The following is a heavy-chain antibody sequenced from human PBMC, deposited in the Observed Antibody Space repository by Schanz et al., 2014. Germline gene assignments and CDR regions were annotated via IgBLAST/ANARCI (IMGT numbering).Heavy chain of an antibody. CDR1: DGSISSSSYY. CDR2: IYQSGTT. V-gene: IGHV4-39*01. CDR3: ARPGGSSWSFAY. D-gene: IGHD6-13*01. J-gene: IGHJ4*02. Sequence: QVQLQESGPGLVKPSENLSLTCTVSDGSISSSSYYWGWIRQPPGKGLEWIGSIYQSGTTYYSPSLKSRLTISVDTSKTQSPLNFSSVTAADTAVYYCARPGGSSWSFAYWGLGRLVIVSS.